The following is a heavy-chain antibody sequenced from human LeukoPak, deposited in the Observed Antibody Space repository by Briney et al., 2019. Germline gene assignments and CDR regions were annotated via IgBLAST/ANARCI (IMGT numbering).Heavy chain of an antibody. D-gene: IGHD3-22*01. J-gene: IGHJ4*02. V-gene: IGHV3-21*01. CDR3: ARDLRSSGYYAFDY. CDR1: GFTFSSYG. Sequence: GGSLRLSCAASGFTFSSYGMNWVRQAPGKGLEWVSSISSSSSYIYYADSVKGRFTISRDNAKNSLYLQMNSLRAEDTAVYYCARDLRSSGYYAFDYWGQGTLVTVSS. CDR2: ISSSSSYI.